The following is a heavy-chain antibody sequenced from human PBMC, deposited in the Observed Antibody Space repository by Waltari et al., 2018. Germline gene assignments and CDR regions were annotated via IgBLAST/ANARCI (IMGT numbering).Heavy chain of an antibody. V-gene: IGHV3-48*03. CDR3: ARRFDS. J-gene: IGHJ4*02. Sequence: EVQLVESGGGLVQPGGSLRLSCPAFGFNCSSYGMNWVRQAPGKGLEWISYISGSGTTRYYADSVKGRFTISRDDAENSLYLQMNSLRAEDTALYYCARRFDSWGQGTRVTVSS. CDR1: GFNCSSYG. CDR2: ISGSGTTR.